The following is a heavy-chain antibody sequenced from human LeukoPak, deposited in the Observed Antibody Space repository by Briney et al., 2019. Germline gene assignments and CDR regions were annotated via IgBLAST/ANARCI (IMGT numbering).Heavy chain of an antibody. CDR3: ARDYLDSHYYDSSGYDY. J-gene: IGHJ4*02. CDR2: ISSSGSTI. V-gene: IGHV3-48*04. D-gene: IGHD3-22*01. CDR1: GFTFANYG. Sequence: GGSLRLSCAASGFTFANYGMHWARQAPGKGLEWVSYISSSGSTIYYADSVKGRFTISRDNAKNSLYLQMNSLRAEDTAVYYCARDYLDSHYYDSSGYDYWGQGTLVTVSS.